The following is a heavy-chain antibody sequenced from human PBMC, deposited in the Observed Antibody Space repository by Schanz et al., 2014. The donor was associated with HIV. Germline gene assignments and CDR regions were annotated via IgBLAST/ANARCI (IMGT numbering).Heavy chain of an antibody. Sequence: VQLVESGGGLVKPGGSLRLSCTASGFTFSDYAMSWARQAPGKGLQWVSTINGDRTYYTGSVKGRFIISRDDSKDTVFLQMNSLRADDTATYFCVKQLGTNLFQVFDVWGQGTTVTVSS. CDR1: GFTFSDYA. D-gene: IGHD1-1*01. CDR3: VKQLGTNLFQVFDV. CDR2: INGDRT. V-gene: IGHV3-23*04. J-gene: IGHJ6*01.